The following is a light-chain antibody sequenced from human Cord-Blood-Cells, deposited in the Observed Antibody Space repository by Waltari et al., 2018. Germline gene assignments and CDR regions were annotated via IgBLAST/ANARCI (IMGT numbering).Light chain of an antibody. V-gene: IGKV1-39*01. Sequence: DIQMTQSPSSLSASVGDRVTITCRASQSISSYLNWYQQKPGKAPKLLIYAASSLQSGVPSMFRGSGSGTDFTLTISSLQPEDFATYYCQQSYSTPFTFGPGTKVDIK. J-gene: IGKJ3*01. CDR3: QQSYSTPFT. CDR1: QSISSY. CDR2: AAS.